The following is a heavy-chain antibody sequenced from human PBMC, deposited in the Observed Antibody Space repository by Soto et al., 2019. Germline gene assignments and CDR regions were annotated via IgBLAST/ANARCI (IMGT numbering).Heavy chain of an antibody. CDR2: IYPGDSNT. CDR1: GYSFANYW. CDR3: ARHTGDGDYYGSGTYDY. V-gene: IGHV5-51*01. J-gene: IGHJ4*02. D-gene: IGHD3-10*01. Sequence: PGESLKISCKGSGYSFANYWIGWVRQMPGKGLEWMGIIYPGDSNTRYSPSFQGQVTISADKSISTAYLQWSTVKASDTAIYYCARHTGDGDYYGSGTYDYWGQGTLVTVYS.